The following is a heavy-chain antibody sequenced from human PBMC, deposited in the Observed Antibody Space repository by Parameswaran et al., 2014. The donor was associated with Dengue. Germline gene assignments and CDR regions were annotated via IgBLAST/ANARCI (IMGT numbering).Heavy chain of an antibody. J-gene: IGHJ3*02. V-gene: IGHV4-31*02. Sequence: RWIRQPQEGLEWIGYIYFSGTTHYNPSLKSRVTISVDTSKNQFSLRLSSATAADTAVYYCARDGRVHYFGSGTGLFDIWGQGTMVTVSS. D-gene: IGHD3-10*01. CDR3: ARDGRVHYFGSGTGLFDI. CDR2: IYFSGTT.